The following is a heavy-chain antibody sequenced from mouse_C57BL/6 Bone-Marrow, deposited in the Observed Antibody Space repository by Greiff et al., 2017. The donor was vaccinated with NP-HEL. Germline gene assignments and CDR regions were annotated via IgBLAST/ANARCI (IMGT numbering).Heavy chain of an antibody. CDR2: IYPRSGNT. D-gene: IGHD2-3*01. Sequence: VQLQQSGAELARPGASVKLSCKASGYTFTSYGISWVKQRTGQGLEWIGEIYPRSGNTYYNVKFKGKATLTADKSSSTAYMELRSLTSEDSAVYFCAREGYYSYWYFDVWGTGTTVTVSS. J-gene: IGHJ1*03. CDR3: AREGYYSYWYFDV. V-gene: IGHV1-81*01. CDR1: GYTFTSYG.